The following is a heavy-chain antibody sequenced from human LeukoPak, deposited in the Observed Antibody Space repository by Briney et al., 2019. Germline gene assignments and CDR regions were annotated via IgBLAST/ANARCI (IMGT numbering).Heavy chain of an antibody. J-gene: IGHJ4*02. Sequence: GGSLRLSCAASGFTFSSYGMHWVRQAPGKGLEWVAFIRYDGSNKDYADSVKGRCTISRDNSKNTLYLQMNSLRAEDTAVYYCANDFYRGSYYMRGGYFDYWGQGTLVTVSS. CDR1: GFTFSSYG. CDR2: IRYDGSNK. V-gene: IGHV3-30*02. D-gene: IGHD1-26*01. CDR3: ANDFYRGSYYMRGGYFDY.